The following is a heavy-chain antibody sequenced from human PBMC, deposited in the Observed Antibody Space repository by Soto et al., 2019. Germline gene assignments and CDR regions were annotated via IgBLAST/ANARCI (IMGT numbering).Heavy chain of an antibody. CDR3: ARGTGPGSFLIDY. V-gene: IGHV3-33*01. CDR1: GFIFSNYA. J-gene: IGHJ4*02. CDR2: IWSDGSYD. Sequence: QVQLVESGGGVVQPGRSLRLSCATSGFIFSNYAMHWVRQAPGQGLEWVALIWSDGSYDNYAESVKGRFTISRDNFKNTLYVQMNSLRVADTAVCFCARGTGPGSFLIDYWGQGTLVTVSS. D-gene: IGHD3-10*01.